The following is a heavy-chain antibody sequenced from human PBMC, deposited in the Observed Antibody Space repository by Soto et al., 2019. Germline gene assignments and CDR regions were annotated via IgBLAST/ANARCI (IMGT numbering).Heavy chain of an antibody. CDR1: GFTVSTYG. CDR2: ISRDGGTK. D-gene: IGHD2-8*02. CDR3: TGEVASGD. J-gene: IGHJ4*02. Sequence: QVQLVESGGGVVQPGRSLRLSCAVSGFTVSTYGMHWVRQAPGKGLEWVAGISRDGGTKYYADSVKGRFTISSDNSRNTLSLEMNSLRGDDMAVYYCTGEVASGDWGQGTPVTVSS. V-gene: IGHV3-30*03.